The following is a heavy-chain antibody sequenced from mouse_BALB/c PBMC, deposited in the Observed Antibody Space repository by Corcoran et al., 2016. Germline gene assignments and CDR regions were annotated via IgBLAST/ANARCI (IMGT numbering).Heavy chain of an antibody. D-gene: IGHD2-3*01. Sequence: QIQLQQSGPELVKPGASVKISCKASGYTFTDYYINWVKQKPGQGFEWIGWIYPGSGNTKYNEKFKGKATLTVDTSSSTAYMQLSSLTSEDTAVYFCARGLLHAYWGQGTLVTVSA. CDR2: IYPGSGNT. V-gene: IGHV1-84*02. CDR3: ARGLLHAY. CDR1: GYTFTDYY. J-gene: IGHJ3*01.